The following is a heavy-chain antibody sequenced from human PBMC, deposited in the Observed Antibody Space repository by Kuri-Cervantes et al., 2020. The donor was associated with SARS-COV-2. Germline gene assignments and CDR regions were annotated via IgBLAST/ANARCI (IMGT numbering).Heavy chain of an antibody. Sequence: ASVKVSCKASGYTFTGYYMHWVRQAPGQGLEWMGWINHNSGGTKYAQKFQGRVTMTRDTSISTAYMELSRLRSDDTAVYYCARFPTIFGVVIRPGYNYGMDAWGQGTTVTVSS. CDR2: INHNSGGT. J-gene: IGHJ6*02. CDR1: GYTFTGYY. D-gene: IGHD3-3*01. CDR3: ARFPTIFGVVIRPGYNYGMDA. V-gene: IGHV1-2*02.